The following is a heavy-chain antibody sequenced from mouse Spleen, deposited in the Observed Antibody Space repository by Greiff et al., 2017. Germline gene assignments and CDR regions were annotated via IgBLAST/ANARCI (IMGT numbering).Heavy chain of an antibody. Sequence: EVKLVESGGGLVKPGGSLKLSCAASGFTFSSYAMSWVRQTPEKRLEWVAAINSNGGSTYYPDTVKDRFTISRDNAKNTLYLQMSSLRSEDTALYYCAREEGDYYDGKRRSYYFDYWGQGTTLTVSS. CDR2: INSNGGST. CDR1: GFTFSSYA. V-gene: IGHV5-6-2*01. CDR3: AREEGDYYDGKRRSYYFDY. D-gene: IGHD1-1*02. J-gene: IGHJ2*01.